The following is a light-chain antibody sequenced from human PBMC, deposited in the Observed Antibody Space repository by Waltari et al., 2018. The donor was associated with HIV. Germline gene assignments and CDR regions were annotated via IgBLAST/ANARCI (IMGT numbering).Light chain of an antibody. CDR2: RVP. V-gene: IGKV3-20*01. CDR3: QQYDTSPLT. CDR1: QTVRGSC. J-gene: IGKJ4*01. Sequence: ENVLTQSPGTLSLTPAERATLSCWASQTVRGSCFAWYQQKPGQAPRVLIYRVPSRATGSPDRFSGSGSGTDFTLTISRLEPEDFAVYYCQQYDTSPLTFGGGTKVEIK.